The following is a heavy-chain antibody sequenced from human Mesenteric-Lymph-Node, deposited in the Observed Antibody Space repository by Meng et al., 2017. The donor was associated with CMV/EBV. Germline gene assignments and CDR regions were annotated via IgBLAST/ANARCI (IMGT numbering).Heavy chain of an antibody. D-gene: IGHD3-10*01. CDR2: IGVSGDKT. CDR1: GFPFSNYV. V-gene: IGHV3-23*01. J-gene: IGHJ3*01. Sequence: GESLKISCAASGFPFSNYVMSWVRQAPGKGLEWVSGIGVSGDKTYYADSVKGRFTISRDNSENTLYLEMNSLRTEDTALYFCARELFGADAFDAWGQGTLVTVSS. CDR3: ARELFGADAFDA.